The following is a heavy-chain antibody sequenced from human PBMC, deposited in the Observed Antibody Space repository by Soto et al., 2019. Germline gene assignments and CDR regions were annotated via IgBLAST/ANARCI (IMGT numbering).Heavy chain of an antibody. Sequence: QMQVVQSGPEVKKPGTSVRVSCKTSGIVFSNSAVQWVRQARGQRLEWIGYIIIAGGGTMYAQNLQGRITITRDMSTNTAYMEPSSLTSEDTAIYYCAAELYTGGRWCSFDVWGQGTMITVSS. CDR2: IIIAGGGT. V-gene: IGHV1-58*03. D-gene: IGHD2-8*02. CDR3: AAELYTGGRWCSFDV. J-gene: IGHJ3*01. CDR1: GIVFSNSA.